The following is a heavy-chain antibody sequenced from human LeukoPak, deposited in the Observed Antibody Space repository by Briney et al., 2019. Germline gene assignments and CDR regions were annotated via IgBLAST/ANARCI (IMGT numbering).Heavy chain of an antibody. D-gene: IGHD3-10*01. J-gene: IGHJ3*02. CDR1: GYTFTGYY. CDR2: INPNSGGT. CDR3: AKDDQGVLWFGDREAFDI. Sequence: ASVKVSCKASGYTFTGYYMHWVRQAPGQGLEWMGRINPNSGGTNYAQKFQGRVTMTRDTSISTAYMELSRLRSDDTAVYYCAKDDQGVLWFGDREAFDIWGQGTMVTVSS. V-gene: IGHV1-2*06.